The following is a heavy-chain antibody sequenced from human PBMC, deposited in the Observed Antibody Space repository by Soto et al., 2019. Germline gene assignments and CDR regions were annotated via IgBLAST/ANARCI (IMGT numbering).Heavy chain of an antibody. CDR3: AREMATIRGVYFDY. D-gene: IGHD5-12*01. CDR1: GYTFTSYY. J-gene: IGHJ4*02. CDR2: IDPSSGSA. V-gene: IGHV1-46*01. Sequence: ASVKVSCKASGYTFTSYYMHWVRQAPGPGLEWMGIIDPSSGSAKYAQKFQGRVTMTRDTSTNTVYMDLSSLRSEDTAVYYCAREMATIRGVYFDYWGQGTLVTVS.